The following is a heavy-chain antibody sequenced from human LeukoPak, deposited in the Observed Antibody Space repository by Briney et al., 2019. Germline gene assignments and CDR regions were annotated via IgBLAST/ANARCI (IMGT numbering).Heavy chain of an antibody. D-gene: IGHD1-26*01. CDR3: ARGRAGARGGGTTGFDY. CDR2: ISGSGDNT. CDR1: GFTFNNYA. V-gene: IGHV3-23*01. J-gene: IGHJ4*02. Sequence: GGSLRLSCAASGFTFNNYAMTWVRQAPGKGLEWVSVISGSGDNTYYAASVKGRFTISRDNSKNTLDLKMNSLRAEDTAVYYCARGRAGARGGGTTGFDYWGQGTLVTVSS.